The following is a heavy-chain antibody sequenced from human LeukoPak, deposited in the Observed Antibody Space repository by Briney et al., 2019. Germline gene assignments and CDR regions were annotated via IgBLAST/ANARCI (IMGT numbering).Heavy chain of an antibody. CDR3: AKHLDFWSGYGY. CDR1: GFTFSSYS. V-gene: IGHV3-21*04. J-gene: IGHJ4*02. D-gene: IGHD3-3*01. Sequence: GGSLRLSCAASGFTFSSYSMNWVRQAPGKGLEWVSSISSSSSYIYYVDSVKGRFTISRDNAKNTLYLQMNSLRAEDTAVYYCAKHLDFWSGYGYWGQGTLVTVSS. CDR2: ISSSSSYI.